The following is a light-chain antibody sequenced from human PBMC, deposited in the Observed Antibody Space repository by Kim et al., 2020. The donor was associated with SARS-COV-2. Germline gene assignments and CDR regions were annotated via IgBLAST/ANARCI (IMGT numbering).Light chain of an antibody. V-gene: IGLV6-57*03. J-gene: IGLJ3*02. CDR2: EDN. CDR3: QSYDSSNWV. Sequence: GKAETISRTRVSASIARTYVQWYRQRPGSAPTTVIYEDNQRPSGVPDRFSGSIDSSSNSASLTISGLKTEDEADYYCQSYDSSNWVFGGGTQLTVL. CDR1: SASIARTY.